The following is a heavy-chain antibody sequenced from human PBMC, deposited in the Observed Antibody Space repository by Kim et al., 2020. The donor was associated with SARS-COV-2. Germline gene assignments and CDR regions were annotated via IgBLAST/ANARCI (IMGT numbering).Heavy chain of an antibody. J-gene: IGHJ6*02. Sequence: GGSLRLSCAASGFTFSNHAMNWVRQAPGKGLEWVSVITGSGTNTYYAASVKGRYTISRDNSKNALYLQMNSLRAEDTAVYYCATCLRPVDYYGMDFWGQG. V-gene: IGHV3-23*01. CDR1: GFTFSNHA. D-gene: IGHD3-16*01. CDR2: ITGSGTNT. CDR3: ATCLRPVDYYGMDF.